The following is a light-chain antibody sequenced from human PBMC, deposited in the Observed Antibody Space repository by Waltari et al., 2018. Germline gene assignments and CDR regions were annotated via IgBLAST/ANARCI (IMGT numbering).Light chain of an antibody. CDR2: GVS. V-gene: IGLV2-14*03. CDR1: TSDIWVHNY. Sequence: QSALTPPASVSGSPGQSITIPCTGTTSDIWVHNYVSLYQQHPGKAPKLILYGVSKRPSGVSKRFSGSKADNTASLTISGVQAGDEADYYCSSYTTRDTWLFVGGTKVTVL. CDR3: SSYTTRDTWL. J-gene: IGLJ3*02.